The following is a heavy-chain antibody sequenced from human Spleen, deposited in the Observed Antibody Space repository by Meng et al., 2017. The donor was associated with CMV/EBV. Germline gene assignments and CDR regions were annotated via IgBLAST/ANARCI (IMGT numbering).Heavy chain of an antibody. CDR2: IKQDGSEK. Sequence: GGSLRLSCAASGSTFSSYAMHWVRQAPGKGLEWVANIKQDGSEKYYVDSVKGRFTISRDNAKNSLYLQMSSLRAEDTAVYYCAKDLVPATISGSYVMDVWGQGTTVTVSS. V-gene: IGHV3-7*01. CDR1: GSTFSSYA. D-gene: IGHD3-10*01. CDR3: AKDLVPATISGSYVMDV. J-gene: IGHJ6*02.